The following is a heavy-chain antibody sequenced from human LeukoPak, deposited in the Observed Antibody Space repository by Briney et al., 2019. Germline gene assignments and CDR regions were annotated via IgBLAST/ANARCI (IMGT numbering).Heavy chain of an antibody. Sequence: PGGSLRLSCAASGFTFSIYAMSWVRQAPGKGLEWVSAISVSGGITYYADSVNGRFTISRDNCKNTLYLQVNSLRAGDTAVYYCATGIIATYYDSTSYYYGAFDYWGQGTLVTVSS. J-gene: IGHJ4*02. V-gene: IGHV3-23*01. CDR1: GFTFSIYA. CDR3: ATGIIATYYDSTSYYYGAFDY. D-gene: IGHD3-22*01. CDR2: ISVSGGIT.